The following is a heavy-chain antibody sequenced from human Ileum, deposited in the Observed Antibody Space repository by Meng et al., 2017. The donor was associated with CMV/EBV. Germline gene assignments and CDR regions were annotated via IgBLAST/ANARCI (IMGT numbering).Heavy chain of an antibody. J-gene: IGHJ3*02. CDR3: VKDSDSGWYPIAFDI. CDR2: IRYDGTNE. Sequence: GESLKISCAASGNTFSSYGMHWVRQAPGKGPEWVTFIRYDGTNEQYADSVKGRFTISRDNSNNMLYLQMDGLSAGDTAVYYCVKDSDSGWYPIAFDIWGQGTMVTVSS. CDR1: GNTFSSYG. V-gene: IGHV3-30*02. D-gene: IGHD6-19*01.